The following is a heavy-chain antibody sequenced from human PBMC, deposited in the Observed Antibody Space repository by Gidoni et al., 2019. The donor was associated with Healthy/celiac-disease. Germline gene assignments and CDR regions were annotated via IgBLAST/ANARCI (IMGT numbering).Heavy chain of an antibody. J-gene: IGHJ6*03. CDR3: ARDSRSIAVAGTNYYYYYMDV. D-gene: IGHD6-19*01. CDR1: GYTFTSYY. Sequence: QVQLVQSGAEVKKPGASVKVSCKASGYTFTSYYMHWVRQAPGQGLEWMGIINPSGGSTSYAQKFQGRVTMTRDTSTSTVYMELSSLRSEDTAVYYCARDSRSIAVAGTNYYYYYMDVWGKGTTVTVSS. V-gene: IGHV1-46*01. CDR2: INPSGGST.